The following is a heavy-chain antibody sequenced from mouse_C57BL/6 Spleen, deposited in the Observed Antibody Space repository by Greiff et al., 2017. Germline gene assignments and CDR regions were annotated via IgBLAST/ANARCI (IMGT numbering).Heavy chain of an antibody. V-gene: IGHV5-4*01. J-gene: IGHJ2*01. CDR2: ISDGGSYT. Sequence: EVHLVESGGGLVKPGGSLKLSCAASGFTFSSYAMSWVRQTPEKRLEWVATISDGGSYTYYPDNVKGRFTISRDNAKNNLYLQMSHLKSEDTAMYYCARGGYYGSSSYYFDYWGQGTTLTVSS. CDR3: ARGGYYGSSSYYFDY. D-gene: IGHD1-1*01. CDR1: GFTFSSYA.